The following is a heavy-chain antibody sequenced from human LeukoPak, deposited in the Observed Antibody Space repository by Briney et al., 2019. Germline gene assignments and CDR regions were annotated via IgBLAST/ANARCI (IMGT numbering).Heavy chain of an antibody. CDR2: IYYSGNT. CDR3: ARGGLMVTPVWGPYWFDP. D-gene: IGHD4-23*01. J-gene: IGHJ5*02. CDR1: GVSISSSNSY. V-gene: IGHV4-39*07. Sequence: PSETLSLTCTVSGVSISSSNSYWGWIRQPPGKGLEWIGSIYYSGNTYYNPSLKSRVTISVDTSKNQVSLKLSSVTAADTAVYYCARGGLMVTPVWGPYWFDPWGQGTLVTVSS.